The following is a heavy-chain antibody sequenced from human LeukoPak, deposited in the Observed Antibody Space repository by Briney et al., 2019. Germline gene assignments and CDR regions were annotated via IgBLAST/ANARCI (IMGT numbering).Heavy chain of an antibody. V-gene: IGHV5-51*01. CDR2: IYPGDSDT. CDR1: GFNFTRYW. D-gene: IGHD2-15*01. Sequence: GASLKISCKGFGFNFTRYWIGWARQMPGKGLDWMGIIYPGDSDTRYSPSFQGQVTISADKSISTAYLQWSSLKASDTAMYYCARHASTGYCSGGSCRNWFDPWGQGTLVTVSS. CDR3: ARHASTGYCSGGSCRNWFDP. J-gene: IGHJ5*02.